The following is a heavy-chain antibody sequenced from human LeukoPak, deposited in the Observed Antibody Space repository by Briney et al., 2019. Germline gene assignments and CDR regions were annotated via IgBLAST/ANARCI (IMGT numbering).Heavy chain of an antibody. V-gene: IGHV1-46*01. CDR3: ARDWIPVAGTGIGY. Sequence: ASVKVSCKASGYTFTGYYMHWVRQAAGQGLEWMGLINPSGGSTSYAEKFQGRVIMTRDMSTTTDYMELSSLRSEDTAVYYCARDWIPVAGTGIGYWGQGTLVTVSS. CDR1: GYTFTGYY. CDR2: INPSGGST. D-gene: IGHD6-19*01. J-gene: IGHJ4*02.